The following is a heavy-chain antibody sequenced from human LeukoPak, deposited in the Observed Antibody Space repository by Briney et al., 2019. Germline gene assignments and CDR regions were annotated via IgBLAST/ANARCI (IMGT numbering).Heavy chain of an antibody. CDR2: TYYSGST. V-gene: IGHV4-39*01. D-gene: IGHD3-16*01. Sequence: SETLSLTCTVSGGFISSSSSHWGWIRHPRGKGREGMGSTYYSGSTYSHTSLQSRVTTSVDTSKNQFSLKLSSVTAADTAVYYCARHPYTTYFDYWGQGTLVTVSS. J-gene: IGHJ4*02. CDR3: ARHPYTTYFDY. CDR1: GGFISSSSSH.